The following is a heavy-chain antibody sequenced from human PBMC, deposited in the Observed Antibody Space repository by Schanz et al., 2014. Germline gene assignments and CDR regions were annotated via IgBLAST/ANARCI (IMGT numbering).Heavy chain of an antibody. CDR1: GFTLSSYA. Sequence: VQLVESGGGLVKPGGSLRLSCAAYGFTLSSYAMHWVRQAPGKGLEWVAVISYDGRNKYYADSVKGRFTISRDNSKNSLYVQRNRVRAADACVYGCAKQSDDGIVPGTGNWGQGTMVTVSS. V-gene: IGHV3-30-3*01. J-gene: IGHJ4*02. D-gene: IGHD1-1*01. CDR3: AKQSDDGIVPGTGN. CDR2: ISYDGRNK.